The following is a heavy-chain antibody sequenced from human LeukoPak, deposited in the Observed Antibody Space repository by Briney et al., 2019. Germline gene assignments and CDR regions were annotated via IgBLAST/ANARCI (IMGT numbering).Heavy chain of an antibody. D-gene: IGHD6-19*01. CDR1: GFTISDYY. J-gene: IGHJ3*02. CDR2: ISSSGSTI. CDR3: ARDLSSSGWRSAFDI. Sequence: GGSLRLSCAASGFTISDYYMSWIRQAPGKGLEWVSYISSSGSTIYYADSVKGRFTISRDNAKNSLYLQMNSLRAEDTAVYYCARDLSSSGWRSAFDIWGQGTMVTVSS. V-gene: IGHV3-11*04.